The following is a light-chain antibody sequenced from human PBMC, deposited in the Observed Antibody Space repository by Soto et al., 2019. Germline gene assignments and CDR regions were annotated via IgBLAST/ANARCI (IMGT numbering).Light chain of an antibody. Sequence: DTVMTQSPDSLAVSLGERATINCKSSQSVLYSSNNKNYLAWYQQKPGQPPKLLIYWASTRESGVPDRFSGSGSGTDFTLTISSLQAEDVAVCYCQQYYSTLLTFGGGTKVEIK. CDR2: WAS. J-gene: IGKJ4*01. V-gene: IGKV4-1*01. CDR1: QSVLYSSNNKNY. CDR3: QQYYSTLLT.